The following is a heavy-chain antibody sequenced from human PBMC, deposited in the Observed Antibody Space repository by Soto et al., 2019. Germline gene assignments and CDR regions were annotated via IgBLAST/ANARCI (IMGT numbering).Heavy chain of an antibody. CDR1: GFTFSIYA. J-gene: IGHJ4*02. V-gene: IGHV3-23*01. CDR2: ISGIGGST. Sequence: VRLSFASSGFTFSIYAMSLVRQSPGKGLEWFSSISGIGGSTYYADSVKGRLTIYRDNSKNTLYLQMNSLRAEDTAVYYCANSNVGDTVDFDSWGQRHLVTVSS. D-gene: IGHD2-15*01. CDR3: ANSNVGDTVDFDS.